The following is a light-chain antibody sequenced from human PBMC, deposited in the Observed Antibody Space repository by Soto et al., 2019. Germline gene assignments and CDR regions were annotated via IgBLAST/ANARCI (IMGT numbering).Light chain of an antibody. Sequence: DIVMTQSPDSLAVSLGERATINCKSSQSVLYSSINKNYLAWYQQKPGQPPKLLIYWASTRESGVPDPFSGSGSGTDFTLTISSLQAEDVAVYYCQQHYSTPPNTFGQGTKVEIK. J-gene: IGKJ2*01. CDR3: QQHYSTPPNT. CDR2: WAS. V-gene: IGKV4-1*01. CDR1: QSVLYSSINKNY.